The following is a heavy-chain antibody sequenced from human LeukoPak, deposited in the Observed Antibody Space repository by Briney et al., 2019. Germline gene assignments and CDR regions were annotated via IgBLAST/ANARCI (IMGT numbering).Heavy chain of an antibody. Sequence: GASVRVSCKASGGTFSSYAISWVRQAPGQGLGWMGGIIPIFGTANYAQKFQGRVTITTDESTSTAYMELSSLRSEDTAVYYCARGSVPYSSSWYYYYMDVWGKGTTVTVSS. CDR2: IIPIFGTA. V-gene: IGHV1-69*05. CDR1: GGTFSSYA. J-gene: IGHJ6*03. D-gene: IGHD6-13*01. CDR3: ARGSVPYSSSWYYYYMDV.